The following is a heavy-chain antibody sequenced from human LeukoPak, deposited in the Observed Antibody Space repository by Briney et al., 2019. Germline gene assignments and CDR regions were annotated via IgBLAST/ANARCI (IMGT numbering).Heavy chain of an antibody. V-gene: IGHV3-30*02. Sequence: PGGSLRLSCAASGFSFSTYGMHWVRQAPGKGLEWVTFIRYDGSNKYYADSVKGRFTTSRDNSKNTLYLQMNSLRAEDTAVYYCAKGEGWQQPYYYYMDVWGKGTTVTISS. CDR1: GFSFSTYG. J-gene: IGHJ6*03. D-gene: IGHD6-13*01. CDR3: AKGEGWQQPYYYYMDV. CDR2: IRYDGSNK.